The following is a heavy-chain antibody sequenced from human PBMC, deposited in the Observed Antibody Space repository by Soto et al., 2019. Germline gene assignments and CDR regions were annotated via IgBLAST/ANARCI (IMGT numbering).Heavy chain of an antibody. V-gene: IGHV4-59*08. J-gene: IGHJ4*02. Sequence: QVQLQESGPGLVKPSETLSLTCTVSAGSVSGYYWSWIRQPPGKAPEWIVYVRYTGSTKYNPSLNHRVTISVDVSKNQFSLSLRSVTAVDTAVYYCTRHDGNYRNVLDYWGQGALVTVSS. CDR1: AGSVSGYY. D-gene: IGHD4-17*01. CDR2: VRYTGST. CDR3: TRHDGNYRNVLDY.